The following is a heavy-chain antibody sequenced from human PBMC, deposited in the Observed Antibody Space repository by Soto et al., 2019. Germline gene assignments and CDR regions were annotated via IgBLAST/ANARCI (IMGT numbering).Heavy chain of an antibody. V-gene: IGHV1-2*04. J-gene: IGHJ6*02. CDR2: INPNSGGT. CDR1: GYTFTGYY. Sequence: ASVTVSCKATGYTFTGYYMQWVRQAPGQGLEWMGWINPNSGGTNYAQKFQGWVTMTRDTSISTAYMELSRLRSDDTAVYYCARDQSAYYDFWSGFHYYYGMDVWGQGTTVTVSS. CDR3: ARDQSAYYDFWSGFHYYYGMDV. D-gene: IGHD3-3*01.